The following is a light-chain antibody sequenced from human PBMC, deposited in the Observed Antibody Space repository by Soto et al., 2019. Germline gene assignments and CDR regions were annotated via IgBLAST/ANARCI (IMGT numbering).Light chain of an antibody. V-gene: IGKV3D-20*02. J-gene: IGKJ3*01. CDR3: QQRSKWPFT. CDR1: QSVSSSY. Sequence: IVLTQSPGTLSLSPWERATLSCRASQSVSSSYLAWYQQKPGQAPSLLMYGASSRATGIPARFSGSGPGTDFTLTISSLEPGDFAVYYCQQRSKWPFTFGPGTKVDIK. CDR2: GAS.